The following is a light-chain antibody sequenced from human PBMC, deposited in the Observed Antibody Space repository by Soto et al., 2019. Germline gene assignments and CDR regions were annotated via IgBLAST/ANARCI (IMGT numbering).Light chain of an antibody. CDR2: DVN. J-gene: IGLJ2*01. V-gene: IGLV2-14*01. CDR3: SPYTSTTTVII. Sequence: QSALTQPASVSGSPGQSVTISCTGTNSDIGPYNYVTWYQKYPGKAPKLIIYDVNNRPSWVSNRFSGSKSGNTASLTISGLQPEDEAYYYCSPYTSTTTVIIFGGGTKLTVL. CDR1: NSDIGPYNY.